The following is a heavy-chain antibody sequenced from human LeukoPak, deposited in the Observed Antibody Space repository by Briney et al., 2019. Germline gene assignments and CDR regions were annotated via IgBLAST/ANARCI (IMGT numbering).Heavy chain of an antibody. CDR3: ARDLSCSSTSCYGYYYYYYMDF. CDR2: TYTSGST. CDR1: GCSFSSGSFY. J-gene: IGHJ6*03. V-gene: IGHV4-61*02. D-gene: IGHD2-2*01. Sequence: SETLSLTCTVSGCSFSSGSFYWRWIRQPAGKGLEWIGRTYTSGSTNYNPSLKSRATISVDTSKNQFSLNLSSVTAADTAVSSWARDLSCSSTSCYGYYYYYYMDFWGKGTTVTVSS.